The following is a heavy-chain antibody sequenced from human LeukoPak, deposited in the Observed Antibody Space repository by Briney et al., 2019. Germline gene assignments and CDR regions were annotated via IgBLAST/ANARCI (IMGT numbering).Heavy chain of an antibody. V-gene: IGHV1-69*01. Sequence: SVKVSCKASEATFGTYALGWCRKAPGQGLDWMGGIIPIFGTANYAQKFQGRVTITADESTSTAYMELSSLRSEDTAVYYCARDRLMTTFQYFDYWGQGTLVTVSS. CDR3: ARDRLMTTFQYFDY. CDR1: EATFGTYA. CDR2: IIPIFGTA. J-gene: IGHJ4*02. D-gene: IGHD4-11*01.